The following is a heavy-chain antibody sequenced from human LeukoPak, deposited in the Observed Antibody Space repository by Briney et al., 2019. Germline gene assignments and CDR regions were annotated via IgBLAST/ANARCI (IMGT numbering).Heavy chain of an antibody. J-gene: IGHJ4*02. CDR3: ARALYPFDY. CDR1: GFTLSSYW. Sequence: PGGSLRLSCAASGFTLSSYWMHWVRQAPGKGLLWVSRINSGGSSTSYADSVKGRFTISRDNAKNTLYLQMNNLRAEDTAVYYCARALYPFDYWGQGTLVTVSS. V-gene: IGHV3-74*01. D-gene: IGHD2-2*01. CDR2: INSGGSST.